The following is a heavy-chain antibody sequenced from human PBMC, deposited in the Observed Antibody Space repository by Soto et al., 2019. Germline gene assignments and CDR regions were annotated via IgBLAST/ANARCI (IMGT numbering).Heavy chain of an antibody. CDR2: ISSSGSTI. J-gene: IGHJ1*01. CDR3: ARGVVGASTGFQH. D-gene: IGHD1-26*01. Sequence: TGGSLRLSCAASGFTSSSYEMNWVRQAPGKGLEWVSYISSSGSTIYYADSVKGRFTISRDNAKNSLYLQMNSLRAEDTAVYYCARGVVGASTGFQHWGQGTLVTVSS. V-gene: IGHV3-48*03. CDR1: GFTSSSYE.